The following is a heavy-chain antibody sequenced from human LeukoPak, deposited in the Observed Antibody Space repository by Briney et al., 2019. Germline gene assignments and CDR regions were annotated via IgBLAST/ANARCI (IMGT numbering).Heavy chain of an antibody. Sequence: GGSLRLSXAASGFSFRSCVMSWVRQAPGKGLEWVSAISDNGDTTYYADSVEGRFTISRDNSKNTVFLQMNSLRAEDTAVYYCARHDRSMRFFDYWGQGTLVTVSS. CDR3: ARHDRSMRFFDY. CDR1: GFSFRSCV. D-gene: IGHD1-1*01. CDR2: ISDNGDTT. J-gene: IGHJ4*02. V-gene: IGHV3-23*01.